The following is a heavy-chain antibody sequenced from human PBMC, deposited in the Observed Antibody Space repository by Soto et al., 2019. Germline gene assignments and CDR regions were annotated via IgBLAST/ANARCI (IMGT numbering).Heavy chain of an antibody. CDR3: ASGARTPYYYYYMDV. CDR2: INSDGSST. V-gene: IGHV3-74*01. Sequence: PGGSLRLSCAASGFTFSSYWMHWVRQAPGKGLVWVSRINSDGSSTSYADSVKGRFTISRDNAKNTLYLQMNSLRAEDTAVYYCASGARTPYYYYYMDVWGKGTTVTVSS. D-gene: IGHD3-16*01. CDR1: GFTFSSYW. J-gene: IGHJ6*03.